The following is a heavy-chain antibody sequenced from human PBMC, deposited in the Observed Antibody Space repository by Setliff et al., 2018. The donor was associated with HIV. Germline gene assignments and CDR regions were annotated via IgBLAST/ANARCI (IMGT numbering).Heavy chain of an antibody. CDR2: IYHSGSA. CDR3: ARHGGITGTTDAFDI. D-gene: IGHD1-7*01. V-gene: IGHV4-38-2*01. J-gene: IGHJ3*02. CDR1: SYSISGGYY. Sequence: SETLSLTCGVSSYSISGGYYWGWIRQPPGKGREWSGSIYHSGSAYYNPSLKSRVTISVDTSKNQFSLKMSSLTAADTAVYYCARHGGITGTTDAFDIWGQGTMVTVSS.